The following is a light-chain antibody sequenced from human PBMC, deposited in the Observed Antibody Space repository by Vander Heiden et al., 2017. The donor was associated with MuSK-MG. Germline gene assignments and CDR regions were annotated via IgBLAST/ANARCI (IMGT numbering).Light chain of an antibody. CDR3: QQSYNTPWT. V-gene: IGKV1-39*01. CDR2: GAS. Sequence: DIQMTQSPSSLSSSLADRVTITCPASQTISNYLNWYRHTPGKAPKLLIYGASSLHSGVPSRFSGSGSGTDFTLTISSLQPEDFATYYCQQSYNTPWTFGQGTKVEIK. CDR1: QTISNY. J-gene: IGKJ1*01.